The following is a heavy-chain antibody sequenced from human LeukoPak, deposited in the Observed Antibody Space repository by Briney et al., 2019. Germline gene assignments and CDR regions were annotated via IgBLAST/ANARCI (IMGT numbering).Heavy chain of an antibody. D-gene: IGHD3-10*01. CDR1: GGSFSSSNYC. CDR3: ARGGDWIREYYFDY. V-gene: IGHV4-39*07. CDR2: IYYSGST. Sequence: SETLSLTCTVSGGSFSSSNYCWGWIRQPPGKGLEWIGNIYYSGSTYYNPSLKSRVTISVDTSKNQFSLKLSSVTAAGTAVYYCARGGDWIREYYFDYWGQGTLVTVSS. J-gene: IGHJ4*02.